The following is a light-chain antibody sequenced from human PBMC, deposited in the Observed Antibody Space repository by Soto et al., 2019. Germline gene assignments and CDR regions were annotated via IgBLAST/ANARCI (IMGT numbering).Light chain of an antibody. V-gene: IGKV1-9*01. J-gene: IGKJ4*01. CDR3: QQLNGYVALT. CDR1: QGISTY. CDR2: DAS. Sequence: DIPLTQSPSFLYASVGDRVTITCRASQGISTYLAWYQQRPGKAPKLLIYDASTLQSGVPSRFSGSRSGTEFTHTSSSLQPEDLATYYCQQLNGYVALTFGGGTKVEI.